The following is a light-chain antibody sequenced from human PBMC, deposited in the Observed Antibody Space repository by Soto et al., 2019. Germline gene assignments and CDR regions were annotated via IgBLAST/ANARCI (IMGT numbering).Light chain of an antibody. CDR1: QSVLSRSNNKNY. J-gene: IGKJ3*01. CDR3: QQYYNTPFT. V-gene: IGKV4-1*01. Sequence: IVMNQSQDSLAVSLGERASINCKSSQSVLSRSNNKNYLAWYQQKSGQPPKLLIHWASTRDSGVNDRFSGSGSGTDFTLTISSLQAEDVAVYYCQQYYNTPFTFGPGTKVDVK. CDR2: WAS.